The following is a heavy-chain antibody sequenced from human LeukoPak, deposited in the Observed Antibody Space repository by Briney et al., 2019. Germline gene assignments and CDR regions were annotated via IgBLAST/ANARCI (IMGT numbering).Heavy chain of an antibody. CDR2: ISYDGTNK. CDR1: GFTFSSYA. CDR3: ARSDGDYYGMDV. Sequence: PGGSLRLSCAASGFTFSSYAMSWVRQAPGKGLEWVAVISYDGTNKYYADSVKGRFTISRDNSKNTLFLQMNSLKTEDTAVYYCARSDGDYYGMDVWGQGTTVTVSS. J-gene: IGHJ6*02. D-gene: IGHD5-18*01. V-gene: IGHV3-30-3*01.